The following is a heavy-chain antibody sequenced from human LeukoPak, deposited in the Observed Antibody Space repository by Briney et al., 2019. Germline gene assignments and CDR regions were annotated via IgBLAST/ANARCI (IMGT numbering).Heavy chain of an antibody. Sequence: SETLSLTCTVSGGSISSSSYYWGWIRQPPGKGLEWIGSIYYSGSTYYNPSLKSRVTISVDTSKNQFSLKLSSVTAADTAVYYCARHETGTTSSREDFFDYWGQGTLVTVSS. J-gene: IGHJ4*02. CDR1: GGSISSSSYY. CDR2: IYYSGST. V-gene: IGHV4-39*01. D-gene: IGHD1-7*01. CDR3: ARHETGTTSSREDFFDY.